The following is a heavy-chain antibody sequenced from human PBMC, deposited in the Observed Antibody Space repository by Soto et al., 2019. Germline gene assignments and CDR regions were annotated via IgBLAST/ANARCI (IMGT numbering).Heavy chain of an antibody. CDR2: IIPIFGTA. J-gene: IGHJ6*04. CDR1: GGTFSSYA. D-gene: IGHD2-2*01. CDR3: ATQYCSSTSCYYVDYYYYYGMDV. V-gene: IGHV1-69*06. Sequence: SVKVSCKASGGTFSSYAISWVRQAPGQGLEWMGGIIPIFGTANYAQKFQGRVTITADKSTSTAYMELSSLRSEDTAVYYCATQYCSSTSCYYVDYYYYYGMDVWGKGTTVTVS.